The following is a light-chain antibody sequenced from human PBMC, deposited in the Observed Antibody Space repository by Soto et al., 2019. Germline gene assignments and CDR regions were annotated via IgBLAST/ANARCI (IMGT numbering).Light chain of an antibody. CDR2: GAS. CDR3: QQYNKWPPYT. CDR1: QSVRSN. Sequence: EIVMTQSPATLSVSPGERATLSCRASQSVRSNLAWYQQKPGQALRLLIYGASTSATGIPARFSDSGSGTEFTLTISSLQSEYFAVYYCQQYNKWPPYTFGQGNKLSIK. V-gene: IGKV3-15*01. J-gene: IGKJ2*01.